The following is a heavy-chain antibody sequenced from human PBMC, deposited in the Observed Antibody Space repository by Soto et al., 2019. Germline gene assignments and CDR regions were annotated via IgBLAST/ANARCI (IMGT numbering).Heavy chain of an antibody. J-gene: IGHJ1*01. CDR1: GYTFTSYA. Sequence: QVQLVQSGAEVKKPGASVKVSCKASGYTFTSYAIHWVRQAPGQRFEWMAWINGGNGNTQHSQKFQGRVTFTRDTSASTVYMELSSLRSEDTAVYYCARESQSLSSTWREHFQPWGQGTLVTVSS. D-gene: IGHD6-13*01. V-gene: IGHV1-3*01. CDR2: INGGNGNT. CDR3: ARESQSLSSTWREHFQP.